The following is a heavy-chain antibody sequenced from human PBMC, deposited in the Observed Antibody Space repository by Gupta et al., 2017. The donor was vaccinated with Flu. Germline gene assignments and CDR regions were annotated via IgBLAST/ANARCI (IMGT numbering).Heavy chain of an antibody. J-gene: IGHJ4*02. V-gene: IGHV4-38-2*01. CDR1: GYSVRSGFS. CDR2: ISHTESS. CDR3: ARGGRMSVAASYLDF. D-gene: IGHD6-19*01. Sequence: QVRLQESGPGLVKPSETLSLTCGVSGYSVRSGFSWGWIRQSPGQALEWIGTISHTESSYLNPSLKSRVTLSLDTSKNQFSLKLYSVTAADTAVYYCARGGRMSVAASYLDFWGRGALVTVSS.